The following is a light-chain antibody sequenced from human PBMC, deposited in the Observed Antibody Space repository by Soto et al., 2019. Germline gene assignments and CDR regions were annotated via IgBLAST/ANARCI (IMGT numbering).Light chain of an antibody. CDR1: SSDVGGYNY. V-gene: IGLV2-8*01. CDR3: SSYAGNNILV. CDR2: EVT. Sequence: QSALTQPPSASGSPGQSVTISCTGTSSDVGGYNYVSWYQHHPGKAPKLMIFEVTERPSGVPDRFSGSKSGNTASLTVSGLQAEDEADYYCSSYAGNNILVFGGGTKLTVL. J-gene: IGLJ2*01.